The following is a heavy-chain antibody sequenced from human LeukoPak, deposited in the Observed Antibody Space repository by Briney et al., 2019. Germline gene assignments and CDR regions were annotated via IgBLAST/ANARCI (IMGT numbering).Heavy chain of an antibody. J-gene: IGHJ4*02. Sequence: GRSLRLSCAASGFTFDDYAMHWVRQAPGKGLEWVSGISWNSGSIGYADSVKGRLTISRDNAKNSLYLQMNSLRAEDMALYYCAKASRQGGFDYWGQGTLVTVSS. CDR1: GFTFDDYA. D-gene: IGHD3-16*01. V-gene: IGHV3-9*03. CDR3: AKASRQGGFDY. CDR2: ISWNSGSI.